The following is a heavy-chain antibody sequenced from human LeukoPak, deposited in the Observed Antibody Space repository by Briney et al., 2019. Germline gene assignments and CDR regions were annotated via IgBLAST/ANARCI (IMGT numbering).Heavy chain of an antibody. CDR1: GGSISTYY. V-gene: IGHV4-59*01. CDR3: ARGGAARLHYQN. CDR2: IYHSGST. D-gene: IGHD6-6*01. Sequence: SETLSLTCTVSGGSISTYYWNWIRQPPGKGLEWIGYIYHSGSTNYNPSLQSRVTISVDTSKNQFSLNLNSVTAADTAVYYCARGGAARLHYQNWGQGTLVTVSS. J-gene: IGHJ1*01.